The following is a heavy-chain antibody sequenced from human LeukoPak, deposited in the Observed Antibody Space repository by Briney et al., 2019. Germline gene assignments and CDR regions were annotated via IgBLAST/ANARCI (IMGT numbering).Heavy chain of an antibody. J-gene: IGHJ5*02. CDR2: IYYSGST. D-gene: IGHD7-27*01. Sequence: SETLSLTCTVSGGSISSSSYYWGWIRQPPGKGLEWIGSIYYSGSTYYNPSLKSRVTISVDTSKNQFSLKLSSVTAADTAVYYCASVGRNWEKPWGQGTLVTVSS. CDR3: ASVGRNWEKP. CDR1: GGSISSSSYY. V-gene: IGHV4-39*01.